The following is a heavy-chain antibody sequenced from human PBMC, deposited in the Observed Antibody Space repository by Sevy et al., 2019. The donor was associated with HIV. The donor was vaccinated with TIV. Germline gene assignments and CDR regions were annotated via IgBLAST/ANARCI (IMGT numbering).Heavy chain of an antibody. J-gene: IGHJ4*02. CDR1: GYSFTSYW. V-gene: IGHV5-51*01. D-gene: IGHD2-2*01. CDR3: ARLGGVVPAAGGFDYWGQGTLVAPGLGTQGGFDY. CDR2: IYPGDSDT. Sequence: GESLKISCKGSGYSFTSYWIGWVRQMPGKGLEWMGIIYPGDSDTRYSPSFQGQVTISADKSISTAYLQWSSLKASDTAMYYCARLGGVVPAAGGFDYWGQGTLVAPGLGTQGGFDYWGQGTLVTVSS.